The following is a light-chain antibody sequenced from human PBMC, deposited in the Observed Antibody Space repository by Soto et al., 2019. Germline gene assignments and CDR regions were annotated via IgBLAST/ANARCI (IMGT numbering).Light chain of an antibody. CDR1: QSISTW. V-gene: IGKV1-5*03. Sequence: DIQMTQSPSTLSASVGDRVTITCRASQSISTWLAWYQQKPGKAPKLLIYKASSLESGVPSRFSGSGSGTEFSLTISRLQPDDFATYYCQQYNSYSVNAFGQGTKLEIK. CDR2: KAS. CDR3: QQYNSYSVNA. J-gene: IGKJ2*01.